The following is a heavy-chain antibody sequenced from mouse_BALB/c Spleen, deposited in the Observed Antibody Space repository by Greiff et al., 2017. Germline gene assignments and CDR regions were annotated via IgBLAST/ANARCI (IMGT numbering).Heavy chain of an antibody. D-gene: IGHD1-1*01. CDR3: AREDYVSKSFAY. J-gene: IGHJ3*01. CDR2: IWAGGST. Sequence: VMLVESGPGLVAPSQSLSITCTVSGFSLTSYGVHWVRQPPGKGLEWLGVIWAGGSTNYNSALMSRLSISKDNSKSQVFLKMNSLQTDDTAMYYCAREDYVSKSFAYWGQGTLVTVSA. CDR1: GFSLTSYG. V-gene: IGHV2-9*02.